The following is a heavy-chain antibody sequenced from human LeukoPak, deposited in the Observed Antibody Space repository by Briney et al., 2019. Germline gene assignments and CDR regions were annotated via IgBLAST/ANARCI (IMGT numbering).Heavy chain of an antibody. V-gene: IGHV3-43*02. CDR2: INENGDIA. CDR1: GFTFDDYA. CDR3: AKARWEPNFDY. Sequence: PGGYLRLSCAASGFTFDDYAMHWVRQGPGKSLEWVSLINENGDIAYYGDSVRGRFTVSRDNAKDSLYLQMNSLTTEDTALYYCAKARWEPNFDYWGQGTLVTVSS. D-gene: IGHD1-26*01. J-gene: IGHJ4*02.